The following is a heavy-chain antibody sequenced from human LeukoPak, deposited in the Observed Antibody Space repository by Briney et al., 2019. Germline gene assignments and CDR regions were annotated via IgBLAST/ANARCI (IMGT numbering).Heavy chain of an antibody. V-gene: IGHV3-74*01. CDR2: ISPDGSQT. Sequence: GGSLRLSCAASGFTFSSYGMHWVRQAPGKGLMWVSQISPDGSQTFYADSAKGRFTISRDNAKNTLFLQMDSLRAEDTALYYCVRSLRSADFWGQGTLVTVSS. CDR3: VRSLRSADF. J-gene: IGHJ4*02. CDR1: GFTFSSYG.